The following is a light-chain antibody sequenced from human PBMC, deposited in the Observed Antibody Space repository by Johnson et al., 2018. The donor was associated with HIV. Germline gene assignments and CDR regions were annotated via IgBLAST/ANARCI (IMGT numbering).Light chain of an antibody. J-gene: IGLJ1*01. Sequence: QSVLTQPPSVSAAPGQKVTISCSGSSSNIGNNYVSWYQQVAGAAPKLLIYENNKRPSGIPDRFSGSKSATSTTLGITGLQTGDEADYYCGTWDSSLNSYVFGTGTKVSVL. CDR1: SSNIGNNY. CDR2: ENN. V-gene: IGLV1-51*01. CDR3: GTWDSSLNSYV.